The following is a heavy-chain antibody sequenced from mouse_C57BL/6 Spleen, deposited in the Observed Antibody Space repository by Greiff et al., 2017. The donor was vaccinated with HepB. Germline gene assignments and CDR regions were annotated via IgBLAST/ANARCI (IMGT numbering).Heavy chain of an antibody. D-gene: IGHD1-1*01. CDR1: GFTFTDYY. J-gene: IGHJ2*01. V-gene: IGHV14-2*01. CDR2: IDPEDGET. CDR3: ARKYYGSSRDY. Sequence: EVQLQQSGAELVKPGASVKLSCTASGFTFTDYYMNWVKQRPEQGLEWIGRIDPEDGETKYAQKFQGKATMTADTSSNTAYLQLSSLTSEDSAVYYCARKYYGSSRDYWGQGTTLTVSS.